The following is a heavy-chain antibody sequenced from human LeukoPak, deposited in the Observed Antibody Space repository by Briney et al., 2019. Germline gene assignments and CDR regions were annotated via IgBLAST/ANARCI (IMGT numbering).Heavy chain of an antibody. CDR3: ARDNGWFFDY. D-gene: IGHD6-19*01. J-gene: IGHJ4*02. V-gene: IGHV3-30*04. CDR1: GFTFSSYA. CDR2: ISYDGSNK. Sequence: GGSLRLPCAASGFTFSSYAMHWVRQAPGKGLEWVAVISYDGSNKYYADSVKGRFTISRDNSKNTLYLQMNSLRAEDTAVYYCARDNGWFFDYWGQGTLVTVSS.